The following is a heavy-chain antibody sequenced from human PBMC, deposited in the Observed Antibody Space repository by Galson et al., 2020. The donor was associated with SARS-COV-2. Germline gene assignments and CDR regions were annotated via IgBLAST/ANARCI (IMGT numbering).Heavy chain of an antibody. D-gene: IGHD6-13*01. CDR2: VFYSGST. CDR3: ARDMGQQLDWYFDL. V-gene: IGHV4-61*01. Sequence: SETLSLTCTVSGGSFRSGSNYWNWIRQPPGKGLEWIGYVFYSGSTNYNPSLKSRVTISVDTSKNQFSLQLRSVTAADTAVYYCARDMGQQLDWYFDLWGRGTMVTVSS. J-gene: IGHJ2*01. CDR1: GGSFRSGSNY.